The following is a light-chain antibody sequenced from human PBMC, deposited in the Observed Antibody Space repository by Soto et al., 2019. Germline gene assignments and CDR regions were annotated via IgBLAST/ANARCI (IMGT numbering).Light chain of an antibody. CDR2: DVS. CDR1: SSDVGGYNY. CDR3: CSHAGSYIYV. J-gene: IGLJ1*01. Sequence: QSVLTQPRSVSGSPGQSVTISCTGTSSDVGGYNYVSWYQQHPGKAPKLMIYDVSKRPSRVPDRFSGFKSGNTASLTISGLQAEDEADYSCCSHAGSYIYVFGTGTKVTVL. V-gene: IGLV2-11*01.